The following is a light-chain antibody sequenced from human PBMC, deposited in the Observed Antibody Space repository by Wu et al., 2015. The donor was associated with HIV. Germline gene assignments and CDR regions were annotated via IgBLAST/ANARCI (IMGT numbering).Light chain of an antibody. Sequence: DIQMAQSPSTLSASVGDRVTITCRASHSINSWLAWYQQKPGKAPKLLIYKASSLESGVPSRFSGSGSGTEFTLTISSLQPDDFATYYCQQYNTYSSYSFGQGTKLEIK. V-gene: IGKV1-5*03. CDR3: QQYNTYSSYS. CDR2: KAS. J-gene: IGKJ2*03. CDR1: HSINSW.